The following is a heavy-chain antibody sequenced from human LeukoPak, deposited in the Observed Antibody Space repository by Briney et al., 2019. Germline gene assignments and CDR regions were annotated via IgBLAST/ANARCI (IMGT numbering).Heavy chain of an antibody. CDR3: AREKLWFGELLYEEMDV. CDR2: INHSGST. CDR1: GGSFSGCY. V-gene: IGHV4-34*01. Sequence: PSETLSLTCAVYGGSFSGCYWSWIRQPPGKGLEWIGEINHSGSTYYNPSLKTRVTISVDTSKNQFSLKLSSVTAADTAVYYCAREKLWFGELLYEEMDVWGKGTTVTVSS. J-gene: IGHJ6*04. D-gene: IGHD3-10*01.